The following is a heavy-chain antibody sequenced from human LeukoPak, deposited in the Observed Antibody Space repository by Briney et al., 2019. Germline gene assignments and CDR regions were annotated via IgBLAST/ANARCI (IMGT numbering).Heavy chain of an antibody. J-gene: IGHJ3*02. CDR1: GGSISSSSYY. CDR3: ARHRMYYYDSSGRGVADAFDI. Sequence: SETLSLTCTVSGGSISSSSYYWGWIRQPPGKGLEWIGSIYYSGSTYYNPSLKSQFTISVDTSKNQFSLKLSSVTAADTAVYYCARHRMYYYDSSGRGVADAFDIWGQGTMVTVSS. D-gene: IGHD3-22*01. V-gene: IGHV4-39*01. CDR2: IYYSGST.